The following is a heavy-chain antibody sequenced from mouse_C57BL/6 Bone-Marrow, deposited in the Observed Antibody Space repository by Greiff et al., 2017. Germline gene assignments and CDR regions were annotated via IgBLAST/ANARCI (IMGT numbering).Heavy chain of an antibody. D-gene: IGHD1-1*01. CDR2: IYPRSGNT. CDR1: GYTFTSYG. J-gene: IGHJ4*01. V-gene: IGHV1-81*01. CDR3: ALCFFYGSSPYDAMDY. Sequence: QVQLQQSGAELARPGASVKLSCKASGYTFTSYGISWVKQRTGQGLEWIGEIYPRSGNTYYNEKFKGKATLTADKSSSTAYMELRSLTSEDSAVYFCALCFFYGSSPYDAMDYWGQGNSVTVSA.